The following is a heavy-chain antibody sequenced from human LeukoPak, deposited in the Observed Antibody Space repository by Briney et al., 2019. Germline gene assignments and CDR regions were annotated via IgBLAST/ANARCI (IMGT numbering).Heavy chain of an antibody. CDR1: GFTFSSYW. D-gene: IGHD3-22*01. CDR2: INKDGSDK. Sequence: GGSLRLSCAASGFTFSSYWMSWVRQAPGKGLEWVANINKDGSDKYYVDSVKGRFTISRDNAKNSLYLQMNSLRAEDTAVYYCAREPFQTYYYDSSGFSWFDPWGQGTLVTVSS. V-gene: IGHV3-7*01. J-gene: IGHJ5*02. CDR3: AREPFQTYYYDSSGFSWFDP.